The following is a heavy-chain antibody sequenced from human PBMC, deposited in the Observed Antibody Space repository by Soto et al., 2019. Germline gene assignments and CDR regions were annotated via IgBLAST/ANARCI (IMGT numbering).Heavy chain of an antibody. D-gene: IGHD5-18*01. J-gene: IGHJ4*02. V-gene: IGHV1-2*02. CDR2: INSNTGGT. Sequence: GASVKVSCKASGYTFTGYYMHWVRQAPGQGLEWMGWINSNTGGTNYVQKFQGRVTMTRDTSTSTAYMELSRLRSDDTAVYYCARDISEYSDGEGYWGQGIQVTVSS. CDR3: ARDISEYSDGEGY. CDR1: GYTFTGYY.